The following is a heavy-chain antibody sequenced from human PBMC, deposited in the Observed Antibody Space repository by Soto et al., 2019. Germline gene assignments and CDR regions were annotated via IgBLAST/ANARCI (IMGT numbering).Heavy chain of an antibody. J-gene: IGHJ4*02. CDR2: IGGSGTTI. CDR3: ARDRDAGGWYAAFGY. Sequence: GGSLRLSCAASGFTFSSFEMNWVRQSPGKGLEWVSYIGGSGTTIYYADSVKGRFTISRDNAKNLVYLQMNSLRAEDTAVYYCARDRDAGGWYAAFGYWGQGALVTVSS. CDR1: GFTFSSFE. D-gene: IGHD6-19*01. V-gene: IGHV3-48*03.